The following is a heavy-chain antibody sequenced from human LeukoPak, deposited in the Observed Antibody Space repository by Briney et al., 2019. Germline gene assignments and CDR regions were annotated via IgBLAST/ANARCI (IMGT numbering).Heavy chain of an antibody. CDR3: AVPSQRPRYCSSTSCLWRDAFDI. Sequence: SVKVSCKASGGTFSSYAISWVRQAPGQGLEWMGGIIPIFGTANYAQKFQGRVTITADESTSTAYMELSSLRSEDTAVYYCAVPSQRPRYCSSTSCLWRDAFDIWGQGTMVTVSS. J-gene: IGHJ3*02. CDR2: IIPIFGTA. CDR1: GGTFSSYA. D-gene: IGHD2-2*01. V-gene: IGHV1-69*13.